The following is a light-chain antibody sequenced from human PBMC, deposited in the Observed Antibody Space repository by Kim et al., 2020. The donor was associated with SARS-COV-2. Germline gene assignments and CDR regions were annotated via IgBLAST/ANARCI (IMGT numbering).Light chain of an antibody. CDR3: QAWDSSTVV. CDR1: KLGYKY. V-gene: IGLV3-1*01. Sequence: SYELTQPPSVSVSPGQTASITCSGDKLGYKYACWYQQKPDQSPVLVIYQDSKRPSGIPERFSGSNSGNTATLTISGTQAMDEADYYCQAWDSSTVVFGGGTQLTVL. CDR2: QDS. J-gene: IGLJ2*01.